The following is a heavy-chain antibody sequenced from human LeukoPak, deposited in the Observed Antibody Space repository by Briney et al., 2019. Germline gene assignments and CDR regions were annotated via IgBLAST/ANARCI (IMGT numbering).Heavy chain of an antibody. CDR3: ARDPGYNDRSGYYHMYYFDN. V-gene: IGHV1-69*13. D-gene: IGHD3-22*01. Sequence: SVKVSCKASGGTFSSYAISWVRQAPGQGLEWMGGITPIFGTANYAQKFQGRLTITADESTSTAYMELSSLRSEDTAVYYCARDPGYNDRSGYYHMYYFDNWGQGTLVTVSS. CDR1: GGTFSSYA. CDR2: ITPIFGTA. J-gene: IGHJ4*02.